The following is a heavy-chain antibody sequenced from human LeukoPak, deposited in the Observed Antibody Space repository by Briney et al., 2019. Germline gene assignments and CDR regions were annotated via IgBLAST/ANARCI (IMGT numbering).Heavy chain of an antibody. V-gene: IGHV4-34*01. D-gene: IGHD1-14*01. Sequence: PSETLSLTCAVYGGSFSGYYWSWIRQPPGKGLEWIGEINHSGSTNYNPFLKSRVTISVDTSKNQFSLKLSSVTAADTAAYYCARNRYYYYYYYMDVWGKGTTVTVSS. CDR1: GGSFSGYY. CDR2: INHSGST. CDR3: ARNRYYYYYYYMDV. J-gene: IGHJ6*03.